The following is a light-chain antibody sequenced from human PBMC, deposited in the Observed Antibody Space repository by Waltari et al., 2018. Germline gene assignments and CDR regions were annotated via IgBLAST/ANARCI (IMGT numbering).Light chain of an antibody. CDR1: PSVSSSY. V-gene: IGKV3-20*01. CDR2: GAS. CDR3: QHYGISPPGL. Sequence: EIVLTQSPGTLSLSPGERATLSCRASPSVSSSYLAWYQQKPGQAPRLLMYGASSRATGIPDRFSGSGSGTDFTLTISRLEPEDFAVYYCQHYGISPPGLFGPGTKVDIK. J-gene: IGKJ3*01.